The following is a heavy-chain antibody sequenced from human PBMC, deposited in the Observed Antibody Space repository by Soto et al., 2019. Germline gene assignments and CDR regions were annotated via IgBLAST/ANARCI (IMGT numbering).Heavy chain of an antibody. D-gene: IGHD3-3*01. CDR1: GYTFTSYY. V-gene: IGHV1-46*03. CDR2: INPSGGST. CDR3: ARDAGYYDLWSRYHNSFDY. Sequence: ASVKVSCKASGYTFTSYYMHWVRQAPGQGLEWMGIINPSGGSTSYAQKFQGRVTMTRDTSTSTVYMELSSLRSEDTAVYYCARDAGYYDLWSRYHNSFDYRGQRTXVTVSS. J-gene: IGHJ4*02.